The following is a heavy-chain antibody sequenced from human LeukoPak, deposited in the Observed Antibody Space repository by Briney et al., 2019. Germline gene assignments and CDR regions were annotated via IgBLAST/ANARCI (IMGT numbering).Heavy chain of an antibody. CDR2: IYYSGST. CDR3: ARDLTGPDDSLDI. V-gene: IGHV4-31*03. D-gene: IGHD2-15*01. J-gene: IGHJ3*02. Sequence: SQTLSLTCTVSGGSISSGDYYWSWIRQHPGKGLEWIGYIYYSGSTYYNPSLKSRVTISVDTSKNQFSLKLSSVTAADTAVYYCARDLTGPDDSLDIWGQGTMVTVSS. CDR1: GGSISSGDYY.